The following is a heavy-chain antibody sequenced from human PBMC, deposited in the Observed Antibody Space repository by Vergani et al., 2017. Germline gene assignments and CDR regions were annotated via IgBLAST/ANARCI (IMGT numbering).Heavy chain of an antibody. Sequence: QVQLQESGPGLVKPSQTLSLTCTVSGGSLTGDSYYWTWFRQPAGKGLEWIGRIYINGNTNYNPSLKSRVTISVDTSKNQFSLKLSSVTAADTAVYYCARSRPYCTSGSCPAIWGQGTLVTISS. CDR2: IYINGNT. J-gene: IGHJ4*02. CDR1: GGSLTGDSYY. D-gene: IGHD2-15*01. CDR3: ARSRPYCTSGSCPAI. V-gene: IGHV4-61*02.